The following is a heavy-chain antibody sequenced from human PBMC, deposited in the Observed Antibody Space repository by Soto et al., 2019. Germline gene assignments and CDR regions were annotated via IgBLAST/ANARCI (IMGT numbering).Heavy chain of an antibody. Sequence: QVHLLLQSGAEVKKPGSSVKVSCQASGGTPSNSAISWVRQAPGQGLEWMGGIIPVFGLVKYAKNFQGRVTSPADDATNTAYTELSSLRPEDTAVYYCAGGRIVVVGSRAYYGMDVWGQGTTVTVSS. V-gene: IGHV1-69*01. CDR2: IIPVFGLV. CDR1: GGTPSNSA. D-gene: IGHD3-22*01. J-gene: IGHJ6*02. CDR3: AGGRIVVVGSRAYYGMDV.